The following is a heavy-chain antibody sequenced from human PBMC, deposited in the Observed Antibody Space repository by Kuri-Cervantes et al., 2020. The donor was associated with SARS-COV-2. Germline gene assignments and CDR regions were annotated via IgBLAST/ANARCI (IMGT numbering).Heavy chain of an antibody. V-gene: IGHV4-59*01. CDR3: ARGGGYDYPHY. J-gene: IGHJ4*02. Sequence: SETLSLTCTVSGDSISSYYRSWIRQPPGKGLEWIGYIYYSGSTKYNPSLKSRVTISLNTSKNQFSLKLSSVTAADTAVYYRARGGGYDYPHYWGQGTLVTVSS. D-gene: IGHD3-16*01. CDR2: IYYSGST. CDR1: GDSISSYY.